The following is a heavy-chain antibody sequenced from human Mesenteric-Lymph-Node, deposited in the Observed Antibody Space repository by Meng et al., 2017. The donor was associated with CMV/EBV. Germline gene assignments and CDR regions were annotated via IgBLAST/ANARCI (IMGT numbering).Heavy chain of an antibody. D-gene: IGHD1-7*01. V-gene: IGHV3-11*04. CDR3: ARAPGISATSELFYFDY. J-gene: IGHJ4*02. CDR2: ISSSGTVI. CDR1: GFTFSDYY. Sequence: GGSLRLSCAASGFTFSDYYITWIRQAPGKGLEWVSYISSSGTVIEYADSVKGRFTISRDNAGNSVFLQMNSLRAEDTAVYYCARAPGISATSELFYFDYWGQGTLVTVSS.